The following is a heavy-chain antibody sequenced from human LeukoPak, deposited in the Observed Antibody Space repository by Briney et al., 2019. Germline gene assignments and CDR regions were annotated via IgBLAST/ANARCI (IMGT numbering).Heavy chain of an antibody. J-gene: IGHJ6*03. Sequence: GSLRLSCVASGFTFSTYAMNWVRQAPGKGLEWIGEIDVSGSTNYRPSLKSRVTISADTSKNQFSLRLNAVTAADAAVYYCAGAQAQDDFGDYGTGLSGYYSFYMDVWGKGTTVIVSS. D-gene: IGHD4-17*01. CDR3: AGAQAQDDFGDYGTGLSGYYSFYMDV. CDR2: IDVSGST. CDR1: GFTFSTYA. V-gene: IGHV4-34*01.